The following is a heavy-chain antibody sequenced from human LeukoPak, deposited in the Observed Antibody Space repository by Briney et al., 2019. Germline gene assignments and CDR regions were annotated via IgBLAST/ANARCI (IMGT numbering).Heavy chain of an antibody. J-gene: IGHJ4*02. CDR2: ISSSSSHI. V-gene: IGHV3-21*01. CDR3: ARCSDSSPGLYDY. D-gene: IGHD6-13*01. Sequence: AGESLRLSCAASGFTFSSYSMNWARQAPGKGREWVSSISSSSSHIYYGDSLKGRFTISRDNAKNSLYLQINSLSDEDTAVYFCARCSDSSPGLYDYWGQGTRVTVSS. CDR1: GFTFSSYS.